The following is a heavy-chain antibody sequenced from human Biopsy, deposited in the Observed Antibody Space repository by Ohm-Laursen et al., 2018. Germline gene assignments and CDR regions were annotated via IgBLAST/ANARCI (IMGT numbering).Heavy chain of an antibody. J-gene: IGHJ2*01. CDR3: ARHAPSYSGSYWRYFDL. V-gene: IGHV4-59*07. CDR1: GGSISSYY. D-gene: IGHD1-26*01. Sequence: SDTLSLTCTVSGGSISSYYLMWIRQPPGKGLEWIGYIHHAQSATYSPSLKSRVTISVDTSKNQFSLKMTSVTAADTAVYYCARHAPSYSGSYWRYFDLWGRGTLVTVSS. CDR2: IHHAQSA.